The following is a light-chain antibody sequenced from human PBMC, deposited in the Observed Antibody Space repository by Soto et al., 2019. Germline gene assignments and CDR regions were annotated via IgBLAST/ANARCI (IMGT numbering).Light chain of an antibody. V-gene: IGKV1-5*01. CDR1: QSVGTW. CDR3: QQYNTDSSWA. J-gene: IGKJ1*01. CDR2: DAS. Sequence: DIQMTQSPSTLSASVGDRVTITCRASQSVGTWLAWYQQKPGKAPELLISDASGLESGVPSRFSGSGSGTEFTLTISSLLPDDFATYYCQQYNTDSSWAFGQGTKVEIK.